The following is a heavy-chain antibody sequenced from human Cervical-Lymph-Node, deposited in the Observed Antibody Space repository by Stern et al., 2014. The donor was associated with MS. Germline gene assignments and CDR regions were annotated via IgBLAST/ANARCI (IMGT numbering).Heavy chain of an antibody. V-gene: IGHV1-24*01. CDR2: FDPEGGET. D-gene: IGHD3-3*01. Sequence: VQLVESGAEVKKPGASVKVSCKVSGYTLTELSMHWVRQAPGKGLEWMGGFDPEGGETIYAQKFQGRGTMTEDTSTDTAYMELSSLRSEDTAVYYCATDRDDFRSGYSAPTKGYGLDVWGQGTTVTVTS. J-gene: IGHJ6*02. CDR1: GYTLTELS. CDR3: ATDRDDFRSGYSAPTKGYGLDV.